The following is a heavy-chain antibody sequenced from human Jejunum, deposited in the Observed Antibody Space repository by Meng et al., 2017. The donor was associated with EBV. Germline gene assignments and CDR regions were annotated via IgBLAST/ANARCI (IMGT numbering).Heavy chain of an antibody. CDR3: ARDYGYGGATTFGLDF. CDR2: ISPNNGGT. CDR1: GYTFTGYY. V-gene: IGHV1-2*06. Sequence: QVQLVQSGAEVKKPGASVKVSCKASGYTFTGYYIHWVRQAPGQGLEWMGRISPNNGGTDYAQNFQGRVTVTRDTSISTAYMELSSLRSDDTAVYFCARDYGYGGATTFGLDFWGQGALGTVSS. J-gene: IGHJ4*02. D-gene: IGHD5-12*01.